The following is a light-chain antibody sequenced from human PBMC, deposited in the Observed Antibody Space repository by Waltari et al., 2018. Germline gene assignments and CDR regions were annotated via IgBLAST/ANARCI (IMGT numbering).Light chain of an antibody. CDR3: QQRSNWPPPT. V-gene: IGKV3-11*01. J-gene: IGKJ4*01. Sequence: EIVLTQSPATLSLSPGERSPLSCRASQSVSSYLAWYQQKPGQAPRLLIYDASNRATGIPARFSGSGSGTDFTLTISSLEPEDFAVYYCQQRSNWPPPTFGGGTKVEIK. CDR2: DAS. CDR1: QSVSSY.